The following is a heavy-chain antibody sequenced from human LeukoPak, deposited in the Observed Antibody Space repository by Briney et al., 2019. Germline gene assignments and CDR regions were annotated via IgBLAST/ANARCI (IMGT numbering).Heavy chain of an antibody. CDR2: IIPILGIA. V-gene: IGHV1-69*04. D-gene: IGHD2-15*01. J-gene: IGHJ4*02. CDR3: AREEDCSGGSCYSV. CDR1: GGTFSSYT. Sequence: ASVKVSCKASGGTFSSYTISWVRQVPGQGLEWMGRIIPILGIANYAQKFQGRVTITADKSTSTAYMELSSLRSEDTAVYYCAREEDCSGGSCYSVWGQGTLVTVSS.